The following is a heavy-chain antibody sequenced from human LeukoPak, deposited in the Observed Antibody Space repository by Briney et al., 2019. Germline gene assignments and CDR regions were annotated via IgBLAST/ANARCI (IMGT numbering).Heavy chain of an antibody. Sequence: PSETLSLTCTVSGGSISGYYWSWIRQPPGKGLEWIGYIYYSGSTNSNPSLKSRVTISVDASKNQFSLKLSSVTAADTAVYYCARYYCSGTCYHLDYWGQGTLVTVSS. CDR3: ARYYCSGTCYHLDY. CDR2: IYYSGST. V-gene: IGHV4-59*08. J-gene: IGHJ4*02. CDR1: GGSISGYY. D-gene: IGHD2-15*01.